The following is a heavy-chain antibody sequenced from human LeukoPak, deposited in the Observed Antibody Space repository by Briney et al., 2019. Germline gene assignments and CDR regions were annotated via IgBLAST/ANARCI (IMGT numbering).Heavy chain of an antibody. Sequence: SVKVSFKASGGTFSSYAISWVRQAPGQGLEWMGGIIPIFGTANYAQKFQGRVTITTDESTSTAYMELSSLRSEDTAVYYCAYSSYCGGDCYAHFDYWGQGTLVTVSS. D-gene: IGHD2-21*02. J-gene: IGHJ4*02. V-gene: IGHV1-69*05. CDR3: AYSSYCGGDCYAHFDY. CDR2: IIPIFGTA. CDR1: GGTFSSYA.